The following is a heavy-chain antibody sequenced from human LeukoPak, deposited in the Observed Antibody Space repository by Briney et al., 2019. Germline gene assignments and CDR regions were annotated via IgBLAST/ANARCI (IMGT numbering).Heavy chain of an antibody. D-gene: IGHD1-26*01. V-gene: IGHV3-21*01. CDR2: ISSRSTYI. Sequence: GGSLRLSCAASGFTFDTYSMDWVRQAPGKGLEWVSSISSRSTYIYYADSVKGRFTISRDNANNSLHLQMNSLRAEDTAVYYCARGKSGSYDRYMDVWGTGTTVTVSS. J-gene: IGHJ6*03. CDR3: ARGKSGSYDRYMDV. CDR1: GFTFDTYS.